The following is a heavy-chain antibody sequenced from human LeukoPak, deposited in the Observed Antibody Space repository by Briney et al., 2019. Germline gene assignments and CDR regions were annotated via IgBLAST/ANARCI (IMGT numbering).Heavy chain of an antibody. CDR3: ARVRYSSGWYCEDY. D-gene: IGHD6-19*01. CDR2: INPNSGGT. Sequence: ASVKVSCKASGYTLTGYYMHWVRQAPGQGLEWMGWINPNSGGTNYAQKFQGRVTMTRDTSISTAYMELSRLRSDDTAVYYCARVRYSSGWYCEDYWGQGTLVTVSS. CDR1: GYTLTGYY. J-gene: IGHJ4*02. V-gene: IGHV1-2*02.